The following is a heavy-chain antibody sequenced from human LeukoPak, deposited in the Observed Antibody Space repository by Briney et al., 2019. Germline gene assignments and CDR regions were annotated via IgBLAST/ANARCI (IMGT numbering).Heavy chain of an antibody. J-gene: IGHJ4*02. V-gene: IGHV4-59*11. Sequence: SETLSLTCTVSGGSMTTHHWNWIRQTPGKGLEWIGHVFDSGRTKVNPSLTSRVTLSTDTSKNQLSLRLSSVTAADTAVYYCTTIKRGDIFGYFDFWGQGILVTVSS. D-gene: IGHD5-18*01. CDR2: VFDSGRT. CDR3: TTIKRGDIFGYFDF. CDR1: GGSMTTHH.